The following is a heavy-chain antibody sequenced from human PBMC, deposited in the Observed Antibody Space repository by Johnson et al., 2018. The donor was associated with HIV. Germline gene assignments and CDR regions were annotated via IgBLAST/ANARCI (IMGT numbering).Heavy chain of an antibody. CDR1: GFTVSNNY. V-gene: IGHV3-66*01. J-gene: IGHJ3*02. D-gene: IGHD3-22*01. Sequence: MQLVESGGGLVHPGGSLRLSCAASGFTVSNNYMNWVRQAPGKGLEWVSLIYRDNSTYYADSVKGRFTISRDNSKNTLYLQMNGLRAEDTGLYYCVRDQGYYDSSGYPDAFDIWGQGTMVTVSS. CDR3: VRDQGYYDSSGYPDAFDI. CDR2: IYRDNST.